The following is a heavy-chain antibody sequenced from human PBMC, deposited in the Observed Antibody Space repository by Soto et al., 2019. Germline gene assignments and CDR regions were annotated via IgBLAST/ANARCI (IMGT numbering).Heavy chain of an antibody. D-gene: IGHD4-4*01. CDR2: ISGSGGST. J-gene: IGHJ6*03. V-gene: IGHV3-23*01. CDR1: GFTFSSYA. Sequence: PGGSLRLSCAASGFTFSSYAMSWVRQAPGKGLEWVSAISGSGGSTYYADSVKGRFTISRDNSKNTLYLQMNSLRAEDTAVYYCAKNMHLTTVNYMDVWGKGTTVTVSS. CDR3: AKNMHLTTVNYMDV.